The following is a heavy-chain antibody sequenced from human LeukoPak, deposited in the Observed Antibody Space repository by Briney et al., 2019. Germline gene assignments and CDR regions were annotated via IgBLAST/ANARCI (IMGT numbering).Heavy chain of an antibody. Sequence: SETLSLTCTVSGGSISSSSYYWGWIRQPPGKGLEWTGSIYYSGSTYYNPSLKSRVTISVDTSKNQFSLKLSSVTAADTAVYYCARDPWGGVAAAGTSYWYFDLWGRGTLVTVSS. CDR1: GGSISSSSYY. J-gene: IGHJ2*01. CDR3: ARDPWGGVAAAGTSYWYFDL. D-gene: IGHD6-13*01. V-gene: IGHV4-39*07. CDR2: IYYSGST.